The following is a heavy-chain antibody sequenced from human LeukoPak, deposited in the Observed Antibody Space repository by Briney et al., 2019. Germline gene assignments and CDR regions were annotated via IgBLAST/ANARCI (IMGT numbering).Heavy chain of an antibody. D-gene: IGHD4-17*01. CDR3: ASSTVTTLSWFDP. CDR1: GFTFSSYE. CDR2: ISGSGGST. Sequence: GGSLRLSCAASGFTFSSYEMNWVRQAPGKGLEWVSAISGSGGSTYYADSVKGRFTISRDNSKNTLYLQMNSLRAEDTAVYYCASSTVTTLSWFDPWGQGTLVTVSS. V-gene: IGHV3-23*01. J-gene: IGHJ5*02.